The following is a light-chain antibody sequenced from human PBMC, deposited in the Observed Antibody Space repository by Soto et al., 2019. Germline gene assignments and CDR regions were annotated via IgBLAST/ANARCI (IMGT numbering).Light chain of an antibody. V-gene: IGLV2-14*01. CDR1: SSDVGGYNY. J-gene: IGLJ1*01. CDR3: SSYTNSSPFV. CDR2: DVS. Sequence: QSVLTQPAYVSGSPGQSITISCTGTSSDVGGYNYVSWYQQHPGKAPKLMIYDVSYWPSGVSNRFSGSKSGNTASLTISGLQAEDEADYYCSSYTNSSPFVFGTGTKVSVL.